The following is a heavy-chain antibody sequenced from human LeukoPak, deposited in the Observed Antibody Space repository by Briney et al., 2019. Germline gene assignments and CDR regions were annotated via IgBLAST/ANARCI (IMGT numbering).Heavy chain of an antibody. CDR2: ISYDGSNK. J-gene: IGHJ4*02. D-gene: IGHD3-10*01. Sequence: PGGSLRLSCVASGFTFSSYAMHWVRQAPGKGLEWVAVISYDGSNKYYADSVKGRFTISRDNSKNTLYLQMNSLRAEDTAVYYCARDPRGVYYFDYWGQGTLVTVSS. V-gene: IGHV3-30-3*01. CDR3: ARDPRGVYYFDY. CDR1: GFTFSSYA.